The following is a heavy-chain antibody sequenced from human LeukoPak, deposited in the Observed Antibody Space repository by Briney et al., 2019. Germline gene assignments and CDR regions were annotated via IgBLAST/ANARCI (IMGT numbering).Heavy chain of an antibody. V-gene: IGHV3-21*04. CDR3: ARDKDSGSYFYFDY. J-gene: IGHJ4*02. CDR2: ISSRSNYI. CDR1: GFTFSTYS. D-gene: IGHD1-26*01. Sequence: GGSLRLSCAASGFTFSTYSMNWVRQAPGKGLEWVSCISSRSNYIQYADSVKGRFTISRDNAKNSLYLQMNSLRAEDTAVYYCARDKDSGSYFYFDYWGQGTLVTVSS.